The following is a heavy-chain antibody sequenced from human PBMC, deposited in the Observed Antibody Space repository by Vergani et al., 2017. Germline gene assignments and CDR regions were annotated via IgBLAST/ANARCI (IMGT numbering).Heavy chain of an antibody. CDR1: GFSLSTSGMR. J-gene: IGHJ4*02. Sequence: QVTLKESGPALVKPTQTLTLTCTFSGFSLSTSGMRVSWIRQPQGKALEWLARIDWDDDKFYSTSLKTRLTISKDTSKNQVVLTMTNMDPVDTATYYCARHSSSWYGSPFDYWGQGTLVTVSS. CDR3: ARHSSSWYGSPFDY. D-gene: IGHD6-13*01. V-gene: IGHV2-70*04. CDR2: IDWDDDK.